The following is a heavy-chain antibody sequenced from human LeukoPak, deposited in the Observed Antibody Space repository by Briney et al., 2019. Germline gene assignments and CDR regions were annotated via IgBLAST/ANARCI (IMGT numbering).Heavy chain of an antibody. V-gene: IGHV4-31*03. Sequence: SQTLSLTCTVSGGSISSGGYYWTWIRPHPGRGLEWIGFMYYSGSTYSNPSLKSRVTISVDTSKNQFSLKLTSITAADTALYYCARGGGDGSGIFPTYYYGMDVWGQGTTVTVSS. J-gene: IGHJ6*02. CDR1: GGSISSGGYY. D-gene: IGHD3-10*01. CDR3: ARGGGDGSGIFPTYYYGMDV. CDR2: MYYSGST.